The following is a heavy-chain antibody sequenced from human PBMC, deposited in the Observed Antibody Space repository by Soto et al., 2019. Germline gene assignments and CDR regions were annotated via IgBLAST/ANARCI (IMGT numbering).Heavy chain of an antibody. CDR1: GWTFSTFG. D-gene: IGHD4-17*01. CDR3: AKSAPMDAGDKYYYEF. Sequence: SVKVSCKASGWTFSTFGISWVRQAGGQGLEWMGGIIPFFGTARYSQKFEDRITITADESTNTVHMDLRSLTSEDTAIYYCAKSAPMDAGDKYYYEFWGQGALVTVSS. CDR2: IIPFFGTA. J-gene: IGHJ4*02. V-gene: IGHV1-69*13.